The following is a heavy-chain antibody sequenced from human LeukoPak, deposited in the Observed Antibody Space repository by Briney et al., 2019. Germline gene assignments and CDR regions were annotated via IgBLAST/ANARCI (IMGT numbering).Heavy chain of an antibody. Sequence: GGSLRLSCAVSGFTVSSNYMNWVRQAPGKGLEWVSLLYSGGSTYYADSVTGRFTISRDNSKNTPYLQMNSPRAEDTAVYYCARDQSPYSSGWYPMYWGQGTLVTVSS. D-gene: IGHD6-19*01. CDR1: GFTVSSNY. CDR2: LYSGGST. J-gene: IGHJ4*02. V-gene: IGHV3-53*05. CDR3: ARDQSPYSSGWYPMY.